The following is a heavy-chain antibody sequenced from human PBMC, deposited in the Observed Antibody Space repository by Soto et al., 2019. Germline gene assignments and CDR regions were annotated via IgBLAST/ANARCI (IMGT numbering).Heavy chain of an antibody. Sequence: ASVKVSCKASGYTFTSYGISWVRQAPGQGLEWMGWISAHNGNTNYAQKLQGRVTMTTDTSTTTAYMELSSLTSDDTAVYYCARDNLRIAAAGTAGYYYYGMDAWGQGTTVTVSS. D-gene: IGHD6-13*01. J-gene: IGHJ6*02. V-gene: IGHV1-18*04. CDR1: GYTFTSYG. CDR2: ISAHNGNT. CDR3: ARDNLRIAAAGTAGYYYYGMDA.